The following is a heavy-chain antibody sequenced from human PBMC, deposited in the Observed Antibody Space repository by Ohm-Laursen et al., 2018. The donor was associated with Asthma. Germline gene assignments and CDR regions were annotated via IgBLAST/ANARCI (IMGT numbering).Heavy chain of an antibody. CDR3: ARDPITIFGVVIISYYFDY. D-gene: IGHD3-3*01. CDR2: ISGSGGST. J-gene: IGHJ4*02. CDR1: GFTFSSYA. V-gene: IGHV3-23*01. Sequence: SLRLSCTASGFTFSSYAMSWVRQAPGKGLEWVSAISGSGGSTYYADSVKGRFTISRDNSKNTLYLQMNSLRAEDTAVYYCARDPITIFGVVIISYYFDYWGQGTLVTVSS.